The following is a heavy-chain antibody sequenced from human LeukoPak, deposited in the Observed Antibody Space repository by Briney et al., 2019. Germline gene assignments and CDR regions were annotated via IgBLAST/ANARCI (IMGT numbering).Heavy chain of an antibody. V-gene: IGHV3-48*03. D-gene: IGHD1-7*01. Sequence: GGSLRLSCAASGFTFSSYEMNWVRQAPGKGLEWVSYISSSGSTVYYADSVKGRFTISRDNAKNSLYLRMNSLRAEDTAVYYCARVELVPYYYYMDVWGKGTTVTVSS. J-gene: IGHJ6*03. CDR1: GFTFSSYE. CDR3: ARVELVPYYYYMDV. CDR2: ISSSGSTV.